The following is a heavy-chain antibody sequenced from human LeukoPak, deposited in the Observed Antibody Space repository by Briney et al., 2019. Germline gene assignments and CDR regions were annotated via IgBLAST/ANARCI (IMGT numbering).Heavy chain of an antibody. CDR1: GFTFSSYS. D-gene: IGHD3-10*01. J-gene: IGHJ4*02. CDR2: ITSSGSTI. CDR3: ARARGSMVRNDY. Sequence: PGGPLRLSCAASGFTFSSYSLNWVRQAPGKGLEWVSYITSSGSTIYYADSVKGRFTMSRDNAKNSLYLQVTRLRDEDTAVYYCARARGSMVRNDYWGQGTLVTVSS. V-gene: IGHV3-48*02.